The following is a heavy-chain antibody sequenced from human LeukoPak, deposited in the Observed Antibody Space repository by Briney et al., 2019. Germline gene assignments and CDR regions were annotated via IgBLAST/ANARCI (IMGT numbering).Heavy chain of an antibody. CDR2: INHSGST. D-gene: IGHD6-13*01. V-gene: IGHV4-34*01. CDR1: GGSFSGYY. Sequence: SETLSLTCAVSGGSFSGYYWSWIRQPPGKGLEWIGEINHSGSTNYNPSLKSRVTISVDTSKNQFSLKLSSVTAADTAVYYCARGSPASSSWYLSWFDPWGQGTLVTVSS. J-gene: IGHJ5*02. CDR3: ARGSPASSSWYLSWFDP.